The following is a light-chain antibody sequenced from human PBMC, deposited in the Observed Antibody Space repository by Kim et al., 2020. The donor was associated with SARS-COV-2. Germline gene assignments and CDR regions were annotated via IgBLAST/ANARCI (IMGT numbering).Light chain of an antibody. V-gene: IGKV3D-7*01. Sequence: PGERVTLSCRASQSVSSSYLTWYQQKPGQAPRLLIYGASTRATSIPARFSGSGSGTDFTLTISSLQPEDFAVYYCQQDYNLPTFGGGTKLEI. CDR2: GAS. CDR3: QQDYNLPT. CDR1: QSVSSSY. J-gene: IGKJ4*01.